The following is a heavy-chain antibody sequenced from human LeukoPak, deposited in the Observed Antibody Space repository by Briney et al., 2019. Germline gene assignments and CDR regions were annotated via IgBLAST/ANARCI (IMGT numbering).Heavy chain of an antibody. CDR3: ARDEFGDFPGFDY. CDR1: GASINSYY. Sequence: PSETLSLTCSVSGASINSYYWNWIRQSPGKGLEWLGNIHYRGTTNYNPSLKSRVTLSLDSSKSQFALKVTSVTAADTAVYYCARDEFGDFPGFDYWGQGTRVTVSS. V-gene: IGHV4-59*13. CDR2: IHYRGTT. J-gene: IGHJ4*02. D-gene: IGHD4-17*01.